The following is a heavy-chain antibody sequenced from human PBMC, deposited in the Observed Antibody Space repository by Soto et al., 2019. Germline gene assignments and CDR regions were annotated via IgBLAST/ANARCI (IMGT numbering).Heavy chain of an antibody. CDR1: GFTFSSYG. V-gene: IGHV3-33*01. D-gene: IGHD3-3*01. Sequence: PGGSLRLSCAASGFTFSSYGMHWVRQAPGKGLEWVAVIWYDGSNKYYADSVKGRFTISRDNSKNTLYLQMNSLRAEDTAVYYCARGMRYYDFWSGYYTSTAFDYWGQGTLVTVSS. CDR3: ARGMRYYDFWSGYYTSTAFDY. J-gene: IGHJ4*02. CDR2: IWYDGSNK.